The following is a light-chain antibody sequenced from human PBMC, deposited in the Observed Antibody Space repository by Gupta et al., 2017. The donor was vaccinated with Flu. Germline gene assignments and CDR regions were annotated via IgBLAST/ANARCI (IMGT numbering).Light chain of an antibody. V-gene: IGLV1-44*01. CDR2: SDN. CDR1: SSNIGSNT. J-gene: IGLJ3*02. CDR3: AAWDDSLNAWL. Sequence: QSVLTQPPSTSGTPGQRVTISCSGGSSNIGSNTVNWFQHLPGAAPKPLIYSDNQRPSGVPDRFSGSKSGTSASLAISGLQSEDEADYYCAAWDDSLNAWLFGGGTKLTVL.